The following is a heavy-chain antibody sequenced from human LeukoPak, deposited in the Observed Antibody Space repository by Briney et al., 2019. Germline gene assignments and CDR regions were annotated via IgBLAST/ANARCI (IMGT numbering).Heavy chain of an antibody. CDR2: ISGSGGST. V-gene: IGHV3-23*01. J-gene: IGHJ4*02. D-gene: IGHD6-13*01. CDR1: GFTFSSYA. CDR3: AKDPAAAGDGS. Sequence: GGSLRLSCAASGFTFSSYAMSWVRQAPGKGLEWVSAISGSGGSTYYADSAKGRFTISRDNSKNTLYLQMNSLRAEDTAVYYCAKDPAAAGDGSWGQGTLVTVSS.